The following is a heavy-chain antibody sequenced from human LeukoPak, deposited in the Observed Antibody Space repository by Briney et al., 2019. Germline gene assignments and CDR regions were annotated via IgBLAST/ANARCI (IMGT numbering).Heavy chain of an antibody. J-gene: IGHJ3*02. CDR2: ISSSSGTI. CDR1: GFTLSSYS. V-gene: IGHV3-48*01. CDR3: ARLAGIWFGEPDHDAFDI. D-gene: IGHD3-10*01. Sequence: GGSLRLSCGASGFTLSSYSMNWVRQAPGKGLEWVSYISSSSGTIYYADSVKGRFTISRDNAKNSLYLQMNSLRAEDTAVYYCARLAGIWFGEPDHDAFDIWGQGTMVTVSS.